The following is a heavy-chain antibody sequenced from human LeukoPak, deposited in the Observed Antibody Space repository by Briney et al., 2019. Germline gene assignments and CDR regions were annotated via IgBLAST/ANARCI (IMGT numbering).Heavy chain of an antibody. Sequence: ASVKVSCKASGYTFTTYAISGVRQAPGQGLEWMGWISAYNGNTNYAQKLQGRVTMTTDTSTSTAYMELRSLRSDDTAVYYCARGFLGDYFGSGSYYVFDYWGQGTLVTVSS. D-gene: IGHD3-10*01. CDR1: GYTFTTYA. CDR3: ARGFLGDYFGSGSYYVFDY. CDR2: ISAYNGNT. V-gene: IGHV1-18*01. J-gene: IGHJ4*02.